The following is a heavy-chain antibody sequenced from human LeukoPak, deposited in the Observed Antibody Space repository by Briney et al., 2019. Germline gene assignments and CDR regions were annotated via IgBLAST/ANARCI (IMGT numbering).Heavy chain of an antibody. J-gene: IGHJ4*02. CDR1: GFTLSIYS. Sequence: TGGSLRLSCAASGFTLSIYSMKWVRQAPGEWLEWDSSIRMRSSHIYYADSVKGRFTISRDNAKNSLYLQMNSLRAEDTAVYYCARVRSLLLWFGELDYWGQGTLVTVSP. CDR2: IRMRSSHI. CDR3: ARVRSLLLWFGELDY. V-gene: IGHV3-21*01. D-gene: IGHD3-10*01.